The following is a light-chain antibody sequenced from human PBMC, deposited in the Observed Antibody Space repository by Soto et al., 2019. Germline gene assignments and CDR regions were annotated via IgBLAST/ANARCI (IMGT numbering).Light chain of an antibody. V-gene: IGLV2-8*01. J-gene: IGLJ1*01. CDR1: SSDNGGYNY. CDR3: CSYAGSNSYV. CDR2: EVS. Sequence: QSALTQPPSASGSPGQSVTISCTGTSSDNGGYNYVSWFQHHPGKAPKLMIYEVSKRPSGVPDRFSGSKSDNTASLTVSGLQAEDEADYYCCSYAGSNSYVFGTGTKLTVL.